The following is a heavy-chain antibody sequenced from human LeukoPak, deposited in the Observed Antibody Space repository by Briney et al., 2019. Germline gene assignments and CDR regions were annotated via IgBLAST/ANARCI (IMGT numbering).Heavy chain of an antibody. V-gene: IGHV3-30*02. D-gene: IGHD3-22*01. CDR1: GFTFSAYG. CDR2: ILYDGINK. CDR3: AKGDSRDWYYSYMDV. Sequence: PGGSLRLSYAASGFTFSAYGMHWVRQAPGKGLDWVTFILYDGINKYYADSVKGRFTISRDNSKNTLYLQMNGLRVEDTAVYYCAKGDSRDWYYSYMDVWGKGTTVTVS. J-gene: IGHJ6*03.